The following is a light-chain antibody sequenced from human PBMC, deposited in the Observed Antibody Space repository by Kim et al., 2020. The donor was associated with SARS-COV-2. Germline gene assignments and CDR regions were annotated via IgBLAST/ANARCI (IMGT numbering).Light chain of an antibody. CDR2: GAS. Sequence: LSVAPGERATLSCRASHSIRSSYLAWYQQKPGQAPRLLIYGASRRATGIPDRFSGSGSGTGFTLTINRLEPEDFAVYYCQQSGEGFGQGTKVDIK. V-gene: IGKV3-20*01. CDR3: QQSGEG. J-gene: IGKJ1*01. CDR1: HSIRSSY.